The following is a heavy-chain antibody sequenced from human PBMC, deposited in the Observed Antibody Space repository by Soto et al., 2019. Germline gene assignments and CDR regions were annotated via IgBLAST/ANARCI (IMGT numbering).Heavy chain of an antibody. V-gene: IGHV2-26*01. CDR3: ARMDGDYNYYGLDV. D-gene: IGHD4-17*01. CDR2: FFSDAER. Sequence: QVTLKESGPVLVKPTETLTLTCSVSGFSLTKGRMGVSWIRQPPGKALGWLAHFFSDAERSYSTSMQSRLNMYKDSSGSQVVLTMTNMAPADTATYFCARMDGDYNYYGLDVWGHGIAVTVSS. CDR1: GFSLTKGRMG. J-gene: IGHJ6*02.